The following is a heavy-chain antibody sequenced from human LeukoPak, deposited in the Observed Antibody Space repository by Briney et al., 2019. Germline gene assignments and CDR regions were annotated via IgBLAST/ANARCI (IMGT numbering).Heavy chain of an antibody. CDR1: GGSFTGYY. D-gene: IGHD3-3*02. CDR2: IDHSGST. V-gene: IGHV4-34*01. J-gene: IGHJ4*02. Sequence: SETLSLTCAVYGGSFTGYYWSWIRQPPGKGLEWIGEIDHSGSTNYNPSLKNRVTISVDTSKNQFSLELSSVTAADTAVYYCASSNHFWSGYYLLDYWGQGTLVTVSS. CDR3: ASSNHFWSGYYLLDY.